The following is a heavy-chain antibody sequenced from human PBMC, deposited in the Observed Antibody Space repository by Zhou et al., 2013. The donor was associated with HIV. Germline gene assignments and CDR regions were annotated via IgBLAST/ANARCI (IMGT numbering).Heavy chain of an antibody. V-gene: IGHV1-24*01. CDR2: FDPEDVMT. Sequence: QVQLLQSGAEVKPPGASVKVSCKVVGYTLANLAIHWVRQPPGQGLEWMGGFDPEDVMTVYAQKFQGRVTLTQDASSDTAYMSMSGLTSDDTAVYYCGTIPHLTGSTVDMTAIGGATTWGRGTPVDRVL. J-gene: IGHJ4*02. D-gene: IGHD3-16*01. CDR3: GTIPHLTGSTVDMTAIGGATT. CDR1: GYTLANLA.